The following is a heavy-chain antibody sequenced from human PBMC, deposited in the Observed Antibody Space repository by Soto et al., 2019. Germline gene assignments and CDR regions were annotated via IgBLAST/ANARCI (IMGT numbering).Heavy chain of an antibody. CDR2: ISGSGGST. Sequence: GGFLRLSCAASGFTFSSYAMSWVRQAPGKGLEWVSAISGSGGSTYYADSVKGRFTISRDNSKNTLYLQMNSLRAEDTAVYYCAKESRALRFLEWSTVDYYGMDVWGQGTTVTVSS. J-gene: IGHJ6*02. CDR1: GFTFSSYA. CDR3: AKESRALRFLEWSTVDYYGMDV. V-gene: IGHV3-23*01. D-gene: IGHD3-3*01.